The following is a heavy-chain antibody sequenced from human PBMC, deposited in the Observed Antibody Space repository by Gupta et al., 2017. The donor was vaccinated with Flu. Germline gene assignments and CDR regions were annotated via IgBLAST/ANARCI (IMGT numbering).Heavy chain of an antibody. D-gene: IGHD6-19*01. Sequence: KFQGRVTITADESTSTAYMELSSLRSEDTAVYYCARDLAVAVKVDWFDPWGQGTLVTVSS. V-gene: IGHV1-69*01. CDR3: ARDLAVAVKVDWFDP. J-gene: IGHJ5*02.